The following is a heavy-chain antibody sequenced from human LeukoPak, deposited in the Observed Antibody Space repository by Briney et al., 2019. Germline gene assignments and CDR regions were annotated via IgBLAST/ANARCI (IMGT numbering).Heavy chain of an antibody. CDR2: ISSSSSYI. D-gene: IGHD3-3*01. Sequence: GSLRLSCAASGFTFSSYSMNWVRQAPGKGLEWVSSISSSSSYIYYADSVKGRFTISRDNAKNSLYLQMNSLRAEDTAVYYCARDFWSGYTDYYGMDVWGQGTTVTVSS. CDR3: ARDFWSGYTDYYGMDV. J-gene: IGHJ6*02. CDR1: GFTFSSYS. V-gene: IGHV3-21*01.